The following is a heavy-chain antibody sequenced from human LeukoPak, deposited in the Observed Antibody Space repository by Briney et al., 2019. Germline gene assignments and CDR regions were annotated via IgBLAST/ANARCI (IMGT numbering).Heavy chain of an antibody. CDR2: IIPIFGTA. CDR1: GGTFSSYA. V-gene: IGHV1-69*13. Sequence: SVKVSCKASGGTFSSYAISWVRQAPGQGLEWMGGIIPIFGTANYAQKFQGRVTITADESTSTAYMELSSLRSEDTAVYYCARVDPFHGSGSYYEDYWGQGTLVTVSS. CDR3: ARVDPFHGSGSYYEDY. J-gene: IGHJ4*02. D-gene: IGHD3-10*01.